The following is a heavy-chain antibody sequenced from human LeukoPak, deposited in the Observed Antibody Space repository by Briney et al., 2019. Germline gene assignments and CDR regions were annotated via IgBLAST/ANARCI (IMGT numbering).Heavy chain of an antibody. CDR1: GGSISSYY. D-gene: IGHD6-13*01. J-gene: IGHJ4*02. CDR2: MSYSGST. CDR3: ARVGSSWPHYYFDY. V-gene: IGHV4-59*12. Sequence: SETLSLTCTVTGGSISSYYWSWIRQPPGKGLEWIGYMSYSGSTNYNPSLKSRVTISVDTTKNQFSLKLSSVTAADTAVYYCARVGSSWPHYYFDYWGQGTLVTVSS.